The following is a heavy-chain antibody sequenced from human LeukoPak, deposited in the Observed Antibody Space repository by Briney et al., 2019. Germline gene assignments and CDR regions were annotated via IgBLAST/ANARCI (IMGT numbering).Heavy chain of an antibody. Sequence: PGGSLRLSCAASGFTVSSNYMSWVRQAPGKGLEWVSVIYNTGSTFYADSVKGRFTISRDSSKNTVFLQMNSLRGEGTAVYYCACHYYGSATPDHWGQGTLVTVSS. CDR2: IYNTGST. J-gene: IGHJ4*02. V-gene: IGHV3-66*04. CDR3: ACHYYGSATPDH. CDR1: GFTVSSNY. D-gene: IGHD3-10*01.